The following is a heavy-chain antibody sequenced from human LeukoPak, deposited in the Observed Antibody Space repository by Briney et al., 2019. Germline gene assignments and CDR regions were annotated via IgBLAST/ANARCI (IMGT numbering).Heavy chain of an antibody. Sequence: PSETLSLTCAVYGGSFSGYYWRWIRQPPGKGLEWIGEINHSGSTNYNPSLKSRVTISVDTSKNQLSLKMSSVTAADTAVYFCARGPYGSGSYYWGQGTLVTVCS. CDR1: GGSFSGYY. CDR2: INHSGST. D-gene: IGHD3-10*01. CDR3: ARGPYGSGSYY. V-gene: IGHV4-34*01. J-gene: IGHJ4*02.